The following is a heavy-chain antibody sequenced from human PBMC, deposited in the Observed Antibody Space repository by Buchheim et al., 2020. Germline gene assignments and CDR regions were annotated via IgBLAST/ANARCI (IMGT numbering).Heavy chain of an antibody. J-gene: IGHJ4*02. D-gene: IGHD2-15*01. Sequence: QVQPVQFGAEGKKPGASGKVSCKAIGYTFTSYYVPWVRQAPGQGLEWMGIINPSSGSTSHSQKFQGRGNMTRDTFPSPGHMELSSLRSEDTAVYYCARVYCTAGRCSDFDYWGQGTL. CDR2: INPSSGST. CDR3: ARVYCTAGRCSDFDY. V-gene: IGHV1-46*01. CDR1: GYTFTSYY.